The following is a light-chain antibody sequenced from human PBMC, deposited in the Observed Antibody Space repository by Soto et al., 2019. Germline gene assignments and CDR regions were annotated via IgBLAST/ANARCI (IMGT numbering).Light chain of an antibody. V-gene: IGKV3-20*01. CDR2: GAS. Sequence: EIVLTQSPGTLSLSPGERATLSCRASQSVSSSYLAWYQQKPGQAPRLLIYGASSRATGIPDRFSGSGSGTAFTLISSRLEPEDFAVYYCQQYGSSPMYTFGQGTKLEIK. CDR3: QQYGSSPMYT. CDR1: QSVSSSY. J-gene: IGKJ2*01.